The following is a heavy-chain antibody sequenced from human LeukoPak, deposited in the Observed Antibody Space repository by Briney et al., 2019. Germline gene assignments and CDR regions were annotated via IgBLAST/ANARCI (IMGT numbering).Heavy chain of an antibody. CDR2: IDPSDSYT. J-gene: IGHJ6*04. V-gene: IGHV5-10-1*01. D-gene: IGHD3-10*01. Sequence: GESLRISCKGSGYRFTSYWISWVRQMPGKGLEWMGRIDPSDSYTNYSPSFQGHVTISADKSISTAYLQWSSLKASDTAMYYCARMTMVRGVTYYYGMDVWGKGTTVTVSS. CDR1: GYRFTSYW. CDR3: ARMTMVRGVTYYYGMDV.